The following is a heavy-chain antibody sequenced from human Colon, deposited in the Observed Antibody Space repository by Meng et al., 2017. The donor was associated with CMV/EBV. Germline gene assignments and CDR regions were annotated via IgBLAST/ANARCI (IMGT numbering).Heavy chain of an antibody. D-gene: IGHD3-3*01. CDR1: GFTFSSYD. Sequence: GGSLRLSCASSGFTFSSYDMSWVRQAPGKGLEWVAVIYAGGRKTYYADSVKGRFNISRDDSKNMLYMQMKSLRAQDTAVYYCAKGSLEWLYYGMDVWGQGTTVTVSS. V-gene: IGHV3-23*03. CDR2: IYAGGRKT. J-gene: IGHJ6*02. CDR3: AKGSLEWLYYGMDV.